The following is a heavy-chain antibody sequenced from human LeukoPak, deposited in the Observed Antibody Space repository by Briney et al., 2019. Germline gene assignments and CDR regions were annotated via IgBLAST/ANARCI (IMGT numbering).Heavy chain of an antibody. J-gene: IGHJ4*02. CDR3: ARDQWLDY. Sequence: GESLRLSCAASGFTFSGYIMYWVRQAPGKGLEWVSFISSSSNTIYYADSVKGRFTVSRDNAKNSLYLQMNSLRAEDTAVYYCARDQWLDYWGQGTLVTVSS. CDR1: GFTFSGYI. CDR2: ISSSSNTI. V-gene: IGHV3-48*01. D-gene: IGHD6-19*01.